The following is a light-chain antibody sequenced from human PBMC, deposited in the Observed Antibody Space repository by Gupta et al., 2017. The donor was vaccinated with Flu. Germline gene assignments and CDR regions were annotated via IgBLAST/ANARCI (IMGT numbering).Light chain of an antibody. CDR2: RNN. CDR1: SSNIGSNY. CDR3: AAWDDSFDWV. J-gene: IGLJ3*02. Sequence: QSVLPPPPSASGTPWQRVTISCSGSSSNIGSNYVYWYQQLPGTAPKLLIYRNNQRPSGVPDRFSGSKSGTSASLAISGLRSEDEADYYCAAWDDSFDWVFGGGTKLTVL. V-gene: IGLV1-47*01.